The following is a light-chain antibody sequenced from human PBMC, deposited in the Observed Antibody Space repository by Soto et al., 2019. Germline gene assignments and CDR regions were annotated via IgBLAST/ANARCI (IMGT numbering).Light chain of an antibody. J-gene: IGKJ2*01. CDR3: HHYGYGADT. Sequence: EVVLTQSPGTLSLSPGERATLSCRASETVGSNYLAWYQQQPGHAPRLLIFDASSRATGIPDRFSGSGSGTEFSLTISRLKHEDAAVYFCHHYGYGADTFGQGTKLEI. CDR2: DAS. V-gene: IGKV3-20*01. CDR1: ETVGSNY.